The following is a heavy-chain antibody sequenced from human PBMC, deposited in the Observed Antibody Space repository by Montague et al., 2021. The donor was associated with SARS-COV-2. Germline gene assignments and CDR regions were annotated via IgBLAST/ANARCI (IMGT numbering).Heavy chain of an antibody. CDR2: IYYSGST. CDR1: GGSISSSSYY. Sequence: SETLSFTCTVSGGSISSSSYYWGWIRQPPGKGPEWIGSIYYSGSTYYNPSLKSRVTISVDTSKNQFSLKLSSVTVADTAVYYCARVGRQQLVRISGMDVWGQGATVTVSS. D-gene: IGHD6-13*01. V-gene: IGHV4-39*07. J-gene: IGHJ6*02. CDR3: ARVGRQQLVRISGMDV.